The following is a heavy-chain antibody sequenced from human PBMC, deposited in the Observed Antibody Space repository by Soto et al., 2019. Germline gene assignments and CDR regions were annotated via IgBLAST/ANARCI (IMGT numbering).Heavy chain of an antibody. D-gene: IGHD4-17*01. CDR2: ISSSSSYT. Sequence: QVPLVESGGGLVKPGGSLRLSCAASGFTFSDYYMSWIRQAPGKGLEWVSYISSSSSYTNYADSVKGRFTISRDNAKNSLYLQMNSLRAEDTAVYYCARGRVYGHYYFDYWGQGTLVTVSS. CDR3: ARGRVYGHYYFDY. V-gene: IGHV3-11*05. CDR1: GFTFSDYY. J-gene: IGHJ4*02.